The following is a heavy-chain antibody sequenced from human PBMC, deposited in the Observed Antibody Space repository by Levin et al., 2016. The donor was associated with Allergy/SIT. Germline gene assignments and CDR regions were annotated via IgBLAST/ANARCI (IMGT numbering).Heavy chain of an antibody. CDR3: ARDWGIAARPNYYYYMDV. Sequence: GGSLRLSCAASGFTFSGSAMHWVRQASGKGLEWVGRIRSKANSYATAYAASVKGRFTISRDDSKNTAYLQMNSLKTEDTAVYYCARDWGIAARPNYYYYMDVWGKGTTVTVSS. J-gene: IGHJ6*03. V-gene: IGHV3-73*01. CDR2: IRSKANSYAT. CDR1: GFTFSGSA. D-gene: IGHD6-6*01.